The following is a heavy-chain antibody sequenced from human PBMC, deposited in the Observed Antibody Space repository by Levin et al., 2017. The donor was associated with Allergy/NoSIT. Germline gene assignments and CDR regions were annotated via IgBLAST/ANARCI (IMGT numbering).Heavy chain of an antibody. V-gene: IGHV3-30*04. CDR2: ISYDGSNK. J-gene: IGHJ6*02. Sequence: LSLPCAASGFTFSSYAMHWVRQAPGKGLEWVAVISYDGSNKYYADSVKGRFTISRDNSKNTLYLQMNSLRAEDTAVYYCARVSTVVTGDYYYYYGMDGWGQGTTVTVSS. D-gene: IGHD4-23*01. CDR3: ARVSTVVTGDYYYYYGMDG. CDR1: GFTFSSYA.